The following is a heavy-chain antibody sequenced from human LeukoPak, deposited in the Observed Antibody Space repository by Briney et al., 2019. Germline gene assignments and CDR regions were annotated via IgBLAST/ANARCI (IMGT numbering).Heavy chain of an antibody. V-gene: IGHV4-31*03. Sequence: SQTLSLTCTVSGGSISSGGYYWSWIRQHPGKGLEWIGYIYYSGSTYYNPSLKSRVTISVDTSKNQFSLKLSSVTAADTAVYHCAREGWDCSSTSCYGGFDYWGQGTLVTVSS. CDR1: GGSISSGGYY. CDR2: IYYSGST. J-gene: IGHJ4*02. D-gene: IGHD2-2*01. CDR3: AREGWDCSSTSCYGGFDY.